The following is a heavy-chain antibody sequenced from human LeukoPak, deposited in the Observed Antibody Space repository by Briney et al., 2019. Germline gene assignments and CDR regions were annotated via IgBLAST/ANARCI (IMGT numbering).Heavy chain of an antibody. CDR3: ARGLIERDAFGI. Sequence: SETLSLTCAVYGGSFSGYYWSWIRQPPGKGLEWIGEINHSGSTNYNPSLKSRVTISVDTSKNQFSLKLSSVTAADTAVYYCARGLIERDAFGIWGQGTMVTVSS. CDR2: INHSGST. V-gene: IGHV4-34*01. CDR1: GGSFSGYY. J-gene: IGHJ3*02.